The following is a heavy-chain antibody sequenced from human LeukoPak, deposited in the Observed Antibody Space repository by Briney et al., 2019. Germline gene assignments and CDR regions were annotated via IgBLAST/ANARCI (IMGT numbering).Heavy chain of an antibody. J-gene: IGHJ5*02. CDR1: GGTFTIYA. CDR3: PRGGGYCSSTSCDPNWFDP. Sequence: GASVTVSFTASGGTFTIYAISWVRQAPGQGLEWMGRIIPSFGIANYSQKFQVRVTITADKSTSTAYMELSSLRSEETAVYYCPRGGGYCSSTSCDPNWFDPWGQGTVVSVSS. V-gene: IGHV1-69*17. CDR2: IIPSFGIA. D-gene: IGHD2-2*01.